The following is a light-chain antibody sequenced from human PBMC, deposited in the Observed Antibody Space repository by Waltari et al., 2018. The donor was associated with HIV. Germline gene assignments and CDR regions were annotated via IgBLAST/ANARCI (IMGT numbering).Light chain of an antibody. CDR3: QAWDSSTVWV. CDR1: KLGDKY. V-gene: IGLV3-1*01. CDR2: QDS. Sequence: SYELTQPPSVSVSPGQTASITCSGDKLGDKYACWYQQKPGQSPVLVIYQDSKRPSGIPERVSGSNSGNTATLTISGTQAMDEADYYCQAWDSSTVWVFGGGTKLTVL. J-gene: IGLJ3*02.